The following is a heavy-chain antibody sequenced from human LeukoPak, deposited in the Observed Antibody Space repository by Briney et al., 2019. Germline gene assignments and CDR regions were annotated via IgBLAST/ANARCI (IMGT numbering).Heavy chain of an antibody. J-gene: IGHJ6*02. CDR1: GGSLSSYY. D-gene: IGHD4-17*01. CDR2: IYYSGST. CDR3: ARVLMTTAQTWGDYYYGMDV. Sequence: SETLSLTCTVSGGSLSSYYWSWIRQPPGKGLEWIGYIYYSGSTNYNPSLKSRVTISVDTSKNQFSLKLSSVTAADTAVYYCARVLMTTAQTWGDYYYGMDVWGQGTTVTVSS. V-gene: IGHV4-59*01.